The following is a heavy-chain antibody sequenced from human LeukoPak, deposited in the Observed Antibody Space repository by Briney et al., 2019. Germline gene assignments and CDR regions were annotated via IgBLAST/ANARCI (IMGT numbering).Heavy chain of an antibody. J-gene: IGHJ4*02. D-gene: IGHD5-18*01. CDR3: AKDIGRGYGYGKFDY. Sequence: PGGSLRLSCAASGFTFDDYAMHWVRQAPGKGLEWVSGISWNSGSIGYADSVKGRFTISRDNAKNSLHLQMNSLRAEDTALYYCAKDIGRGYGYGKFDYWGQGTLVTVSS. CDR1: GFTFDDYA. CDR2: ISWNSGSI. V-gene: IGHV3-9*01.